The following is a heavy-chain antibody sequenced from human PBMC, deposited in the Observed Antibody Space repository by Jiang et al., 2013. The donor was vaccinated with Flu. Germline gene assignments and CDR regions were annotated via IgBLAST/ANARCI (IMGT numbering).Heavy chain of an antibody. Sequence: GLVKPSETLSLTCTVSGGSISSYYWSWIRQPPGKGLEWIGYIYYSGSTNYNPSLKSRVTISVDTSKNQFSLKLSSVTAADTAVYYCARDHTAMAIFDYWGQGTLVTVSS. CDR2: IYYSGST. CDR1: GGSISSYY. CDR3: ARDHTAMAIFDY. J-gene: IGHJ4*02. V-gene: IGHV4-59*01. D-gene: IGHD5-18*01.